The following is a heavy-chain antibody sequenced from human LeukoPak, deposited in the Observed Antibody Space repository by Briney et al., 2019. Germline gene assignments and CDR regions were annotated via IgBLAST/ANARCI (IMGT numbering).Heavy chain of an antibody. CDR3: AKANCYYSY. J-gene: IGHJ4*02. Sequence: GGSLRLSCAASGFTLSNYGMNWVRQAPGKGLEWGAGIRGNGDTTYYADSAKGRCTLSRENSKNTLSLHMSTLRAEDTAVYYFAKANCYYSYWGQGTLVTVSS. V-gene: IGHV3-23*01. D-gene: IGHD3-22*01. CDR2: IRGNGDTT. CDR1: GFTLSNYG.